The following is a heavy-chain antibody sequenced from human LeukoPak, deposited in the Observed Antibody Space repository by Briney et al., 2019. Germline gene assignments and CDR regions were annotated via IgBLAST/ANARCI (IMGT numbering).Heavy chain of an antibody. CDR3: AKETVVVVAATPDAFDI. D-gene: IGHD2-15*01. CDR2: INSDGSST. Sequence: GGSLRLSCAASGXTFSTYWMYWVRQAPGKGQVWVSRINSDGSSTSYADSVKGRFTISRDNSKNTLYLQMNSLRAEDTAVYYCAKETVVVVAATPDAFDIWGQGTLVTVSS. V-gene: IGHV3-74*01. CDR1: GXTFSTYW. J-gene: IGHJ3*02.